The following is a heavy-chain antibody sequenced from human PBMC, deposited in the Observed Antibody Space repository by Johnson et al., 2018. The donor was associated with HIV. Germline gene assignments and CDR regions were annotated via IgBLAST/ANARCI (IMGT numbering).Heavy chain of an antibody. CDR3: ARLHGIVVVISAFDI. CDR2: ISYDGSNK. J-gene: IGHJ3*02. V-gene: IGHV3-30-3*01. CDR1: GFTFSSYA. Sequence: QVKLVESGGGVVQPGRSLRLSCAASGFTFSSYAMHWVRQAPGKGLECVAVISYDGSNKYYADSVKGRFTISRDNSKNTLSLQMNSLRAEDTAVYYCARLHGIVVVISAFDIWGQGTMVTVSS. D-gene: IGHD3-22*01.